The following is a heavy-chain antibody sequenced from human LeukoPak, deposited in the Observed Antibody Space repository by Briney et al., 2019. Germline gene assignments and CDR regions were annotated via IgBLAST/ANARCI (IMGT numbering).Heavy chain of an antibody. D-gene: IGHD6-13*01. Sequence: GGSLRLSCAASGFTVSNNYMSWVRQAPGKGLEWVSVIYSGGSTYYADSVKGRFTISRDNSKNTLYLQMNSLRAEDTAVYYCARPHSSWYADYWGQGTMVTVSS. CDR1: GFTVSNNY. CDR3: ARPHSSWYADY. J-gene: IGHJ3*01. CDR2: IYSGGST. V-gene: IGHV3-53*01.